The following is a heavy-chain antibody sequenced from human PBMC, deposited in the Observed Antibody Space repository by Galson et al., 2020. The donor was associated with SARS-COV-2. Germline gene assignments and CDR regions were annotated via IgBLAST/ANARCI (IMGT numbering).Heavy chain of an antibody. Sequence: GGSLRLSCAASGFTFTTYGMHWVRQAPGKGLEWVADISSDGTKKYYVDSVRGRFTISRDDSENTVYLQMNSLTVEDTAVDYCARDEWQLYLDFWGQGTRVTVSS. CDR3: ARDEWQLYLDF. D-gene: IGHD3-3*01. V-gene: IGHV3-30*03. J-gene: IGHJ4*02. CDR2: ISSDGTKK. CDR1: GFTFTTYG.